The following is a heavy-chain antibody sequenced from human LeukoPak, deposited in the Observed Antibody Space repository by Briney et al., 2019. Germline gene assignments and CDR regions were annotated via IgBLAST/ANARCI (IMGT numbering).Heavy chain of an antibody. CDR2: ISSTSSTI. Sequence: GGSLRLSCGASGFTFSTYTMNWVRQAPGKGLEWVSSISSTSSTIHYADSVKGRFTISRDNAKNSLFLQMNSLRDEDTAVYYCAREVNGGSSSTWPQDAFDIWGQGTMVTVSS. CDR3: AREVNGGSSSTWPQDAFDI. CDR1: GFTFSTYT. J-gene: IGHJ3*02. V-gene: IGHV3-48*02. D-gene: IGHD6-13*01.